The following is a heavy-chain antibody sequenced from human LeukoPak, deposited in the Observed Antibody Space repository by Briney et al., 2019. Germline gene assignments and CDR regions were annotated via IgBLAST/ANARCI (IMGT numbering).Heavy chain of an antibody. Sequence: QAGGSLRLSCAASEFDFSSHAMTWVRQAPGKGLEWVSAISISGSKTYYADSVKGRFTISRDNSKNTLYLQMNSLRVEDTAVYYCVRDFRSADYWGQGTLVTVSS. CDR1: EFDFSSHA. V-gene: IGHV3-23*01. J-gene: IGHJ4*02. CDR2: ISISGSKT. CDR3: VRDFRSADY.